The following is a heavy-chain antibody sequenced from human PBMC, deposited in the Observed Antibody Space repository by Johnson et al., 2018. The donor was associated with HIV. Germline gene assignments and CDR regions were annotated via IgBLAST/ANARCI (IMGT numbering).Heavy chain of an antibody. CDR3: AREYDAFDI. CDR1: GFTVSSNY. D-gene: IGHD3-10*01. CDR2: IYSGGST. Sequence: VQLVESGGGVVQPGGSLRLSCAASGFTVSSNYMSWVRQAPGKGLEWVSVIYSGGSTYYVDSVKGRFTISRDNSKNTLYLQMNSLRAEDPAVYYCAREYDAFDIWGQGTMVTVSS. J-gene: IGHJ3*02. V-gene: IGHV3-66*02.